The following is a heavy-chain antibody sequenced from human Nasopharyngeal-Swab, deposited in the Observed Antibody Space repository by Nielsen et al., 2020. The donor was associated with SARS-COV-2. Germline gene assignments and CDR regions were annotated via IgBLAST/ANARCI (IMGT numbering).Heavy chain of an antibody. Sequence: GESLKISCLVSGFNFSSYEMNWVRQAPGKGLEWIAYISSRGNKIYYADSVKGRFTISRDNSKNTLYLQMNSLRAEDTAVYYCARALWGSYYYGMDVWGQGTTVTVSS. J-gene: IGHJ6*02. CDR3: ARALWGSYYYGMDV. V-gene: IGHV3-48*03. CDR2: ISSRGNKI. CDR1: GFNFSSYE. D-gene: IGHD7-27*01.